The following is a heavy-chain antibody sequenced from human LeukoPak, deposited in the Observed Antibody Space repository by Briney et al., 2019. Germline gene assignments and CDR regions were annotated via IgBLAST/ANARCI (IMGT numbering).Heavy chain of an antibody. CDR3: ARDCSGGSCYGAFDI. V-gene: IGHV4-30-4*01. CDR1: GASIRSGDYY. D-gene: IGHD2-15*01. Sequence: SQTLSLTCTVSGASIRSGDYYWSWIRQPPGKGLEWIGYIHDSGSTYYNPSLKSRITISVDTSENRFSLKLSSVTATDTAVYYCARDCSGGSCYGAFDIWGQGTMVTVSS. CDR2: IHDSGST. J-gene: IGHJ3*02.